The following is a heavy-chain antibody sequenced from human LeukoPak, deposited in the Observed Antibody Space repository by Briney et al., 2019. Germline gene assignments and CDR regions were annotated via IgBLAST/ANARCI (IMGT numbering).Heavy chain of an antibody. CDR2: IHYSGST. J-gene: IGHJ4*02. V-gene: IGHV4-59*01. D-gene: IGHD3-22*01. CDR1: GGSISSYY. Sequence: PSETLSLTCTVSGGSISSYYRSWIRQPPGKGLEWIGYIHYSGSTNYNPSLKSRVTISVDTSKNQFSLKLSSVTAADTAVYYCARGGSGYRFDSWGQGTLVTVSS. CDR3: ARGGSGYRFDS.